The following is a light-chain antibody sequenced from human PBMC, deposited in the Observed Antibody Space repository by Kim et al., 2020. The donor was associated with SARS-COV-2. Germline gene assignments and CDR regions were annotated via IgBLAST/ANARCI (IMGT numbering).Light chain of an antibody. Sequence: GQRAIPCCSGSSYIGGNNSVSWYQQLPGTAPKLLIYTDSQRASGVPDRFSGSKSGTSASLAISGLQSEDEADYYCAAGDDSMNGVVFGGGTQLTVL. CDR3: AAGDDSMNGVV. V-gene: IGLV1-44*01. CDR2: TDS. CDR1: SYIGGNNS. J-gene: IGLJ2*01.